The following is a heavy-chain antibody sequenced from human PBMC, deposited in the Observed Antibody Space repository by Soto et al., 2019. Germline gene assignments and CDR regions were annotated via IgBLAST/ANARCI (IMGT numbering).Heavy chain of an antibody. CDR2: IYAGGST. CDR3: AGPVASDY. Sequence: EVQLVESGGGLIQPGGSLRLSCVVSGFTVSSDYMSWVRQAPGKGLEWISVIYAGGSTYYAESVKGRFTISRDNSKNTLYLQMNSLRADDTGVDYCAGPVASDYWGQGTRVTVSS. D-gene: IGHD2-15*01. CDR1: GFTVSSDY. J-gene: IGHJ4*02. V-gene: IGHV3-53*01.